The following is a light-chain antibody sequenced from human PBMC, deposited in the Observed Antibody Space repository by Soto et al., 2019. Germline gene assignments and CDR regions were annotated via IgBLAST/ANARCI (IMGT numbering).Light chain of an antibody. J-gene: IGLJ1*01. CDR1: NSGTKS. V-gene: IGLV3-21*02. Sequence: SYELTQPPSVSGSPGQTARITCGGNNSGTKSVHWYQQKPEQAPVLVVYDDSDRPSGIPGRFSGSNSGDTATPTISRVEAGDEADYYCQVWDSSSDHYVFGTGTKVTVL. CDR2: DDS. CDR3: QVWDSSSDHYV.